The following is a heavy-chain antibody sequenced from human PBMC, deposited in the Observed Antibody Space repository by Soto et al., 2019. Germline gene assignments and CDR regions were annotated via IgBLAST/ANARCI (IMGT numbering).Heavy chain of an antibody. Sequence: EVQLVESGGGLVQPGGSLRLSCAASGFTFSAYDMHWVRQPTGKGLEWVSAIGTLHDTYYPDSVKGRFTISRENAKNSLYLQMNSLTAGDTAVYYWARPASYGHGGGGWFDPWGQGTLVTVSS. J-gene: IGHJ5*02. CDR1: GFTFSAYD. CDR2: IGTLHDT. V-gene: IGHV3-13*01. D-gene: IGHD3-16*01. CDR3: ARPASYGHGGGGWFDP.